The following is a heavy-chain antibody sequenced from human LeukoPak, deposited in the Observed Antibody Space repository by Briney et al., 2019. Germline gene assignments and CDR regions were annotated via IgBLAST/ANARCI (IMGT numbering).Heavy chain of an antibody. CDR3: ARDSVQYSDGYYKAPADY. V-gene: IGHV3-48*01. Sequence: GGSLRLSCAASGFTFRSYSMNWVRQAPGGGLEWISYISGGSRSIYYTDSVKGRFTISRDNAKDSLYLQMNSLRAEDTAVYYCARDSVQYSDGYYKAPADYWGQGTLVTVSS. CDR1: GFTFRSYS. CDR2: ISGGSRSI. J-gene: IGHJ4*02. D-gene: IGHD3-22*01.